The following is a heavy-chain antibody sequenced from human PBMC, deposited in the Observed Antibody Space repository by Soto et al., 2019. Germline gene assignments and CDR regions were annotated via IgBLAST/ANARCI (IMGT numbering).Heavy chain of an antibody. Sequence: PSETLSLTCTVSDGSVNSGNYYWSWIRQPPGRGLEWIGHIYYIGATNYNPSLKSRVAISVDTSKNQFSLKVNSVTAADTAVYFCAREEKQLSRYGGDFDYWGQGIRVTVSS. CDR2: IYYIGAT. CDR3: AREEKQLSRYGGDFDY. D-gene: IGHD3-16*01. V-gene: IGHV4-61*01. J-gene: IGHJ4*02. CDR1: DGSVNSGNYY.